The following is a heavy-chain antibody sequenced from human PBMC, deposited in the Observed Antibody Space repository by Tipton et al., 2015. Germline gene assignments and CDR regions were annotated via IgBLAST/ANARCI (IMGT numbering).Heavy chain of an antibody. J-gene: IGHJ6*02. CDR2: ISTEGTT. V-gene: IGHV3-53*05. D-gene: IGHD4-17*01. CDR1: GFSVRSID. Sequence: SLRLSCAASGFSVRSIDMHWVRQAPGKGLEWVSLISTEGTTSYADSVQGRFTISRDNSKNMLYLQMNSLRSEDTAVYYCAKGMLGDYFYGMDVWGQGTTVTVSS. CDR3: AKGMLGDYFYGMDV.